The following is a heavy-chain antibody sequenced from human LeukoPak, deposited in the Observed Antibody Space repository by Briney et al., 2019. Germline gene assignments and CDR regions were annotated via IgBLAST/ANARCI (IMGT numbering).Heavy chain of an antibody. Sequence: SETLSLTCTVSGGSISGYFWSWIRQPPGKGLDWIGYIYSSGTTYYNPSLKSRVTISVDMSKNQLSLRLTSVTAADTALYYCARAGWIHGWFDPWGQGTLVTVSS. CDR3: ARAGWIHGWFDP. V-gene: IGHV4-59*01. CDR2: IYSSGTT. CDR1: GGSISGYF. D-gene: IGHD6-19*01. J-gene: IGHJ5*02.